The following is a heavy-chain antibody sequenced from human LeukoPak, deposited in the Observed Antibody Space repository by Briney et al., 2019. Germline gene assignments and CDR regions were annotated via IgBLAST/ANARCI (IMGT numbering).Heavy chain of an antibody. Sequence: PGGSLRLSCEASGFIFSNYGMHWVRQAPGKGLEWLALIWYEGQTNFYADSVKGRFTISRDNSGNTLFLHMTNLRVEDTAVYYCAREWGRIAVAGGPGYWGQGALVTVSS. CDR3: AREWGRIAVAGGPGY. V-gene: IGHV3-33*01. CDR1: GFIFSNYG. D-gene: IGHD6-19*01. CDR2: IWYEGQTN. J-gene: IGHJ4*02.